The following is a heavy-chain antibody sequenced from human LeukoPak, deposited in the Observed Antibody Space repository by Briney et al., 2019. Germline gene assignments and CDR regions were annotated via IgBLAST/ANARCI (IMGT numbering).Heavy chain of an antibody. Sequence: SETLSLTCTVSGGSISSYYWSWIRQPAGKGLEWIGRIYTSGSTNYNPSLKSRVTISVDTSKNQFSLKLSSVTAADTAVYYCAKIYGSGSSYDFAHPAWVDVWGKGTTVTISS. D-gene: IGHD3-10*01. J-gene: IGHJ6*04. CDR3: AKIYGSGSSYDFAHPAWVDV. V-gene: IGHV4-4*07. CDR1: GGSISSYY. CDR2: IYTSGST.